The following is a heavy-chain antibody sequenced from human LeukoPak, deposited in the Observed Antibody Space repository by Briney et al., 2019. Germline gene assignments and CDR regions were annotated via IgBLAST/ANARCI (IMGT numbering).Heavy chain of an antibody. J-gene: IGHJ5*02. CDR3: ARVFVVVPAAMEARNWFDP. V-gene: IGHV5-51*01. CDR1: GYSFTSYW. CDR2: IYPGDSDT. Sequence: GESLKISCKGSGYSFTSYWIGWVRQMPGKGLEWMGIIYPGDSDTRYSPSFQGQVTISADKSISTAYLQWSSLKASDTAMYYCARVFVVVPAAMEARNWFDPWGQGTLVTVSS. D-gene: IGHD2-2*01.